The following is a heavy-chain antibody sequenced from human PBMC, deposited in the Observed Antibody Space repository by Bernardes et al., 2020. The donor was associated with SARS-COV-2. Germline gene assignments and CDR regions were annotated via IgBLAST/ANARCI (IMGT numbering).Heavy chain of an antibody. Sequence: SEPLYLTCDVYGGCFRGYYWSWIRKPPGKGLEWIGEMNHSGSTNYNPSLKSRVTITVDSSKNQFSLKLNSVTAADTAVYYCARGARISMIVVVMPQAAFDIWGQGTTVTVSS. D-gene: IGHD3-22*01. CDR3: ARGARISMIVVVMPQAAFDI. CDR2: MNHSGST. CDR1: GGCFRGYY. V-gene: IGHV4-34*01. J-gene: IGHJ3*02.